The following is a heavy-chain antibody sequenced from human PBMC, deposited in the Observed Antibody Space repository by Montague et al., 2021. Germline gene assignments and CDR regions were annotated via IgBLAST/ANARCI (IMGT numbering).Heavy chain of an antibody. Sequence: SETLSLTCNVSGGSVSTGNYYWTWIRQPPGKELEWIGYIYYTGNSKYNPSLESRVTIPISTSKKQFTLKLSSVTAADTAVYYCARGQWLVPYYLDSWGQGTLVTVSS. D-gene: IGHD6-19*01. CDR3: ARGQWLVPYYLDS. CDR1: GGSVSTGNYY. V-gene: IGHV4-61*01. J-gene: IGHJ4*02. CDR2: IYYTGNS.